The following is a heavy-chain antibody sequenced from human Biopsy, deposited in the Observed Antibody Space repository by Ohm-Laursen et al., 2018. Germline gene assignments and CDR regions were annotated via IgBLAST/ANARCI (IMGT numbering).Heavy chain of an antibody. D-gene: IGHD3-22*01. Sequence: GSSVKVSCKVSGYIFTDYYVHWVRQAPGQGLHWMGIINPSGGSTTYAQKFQGRVTMTRDTSTSTVYMEPSSLRSEDTAVYYCARNAWPTLSTMIVVVKGFNWFDPWGQGTLVTVSS. CDR1: GYIFTDYY. CDR2: INPSGGST. CDR3: ARNAWPTLSTMIVVVKGFNWFDP. V-gene: IGHV1-46*01. J-gene: IGHJ5*02.